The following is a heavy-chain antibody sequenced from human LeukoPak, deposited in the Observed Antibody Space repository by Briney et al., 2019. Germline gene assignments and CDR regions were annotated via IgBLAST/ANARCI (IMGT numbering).Heavy chain of an antibody. CDR2: IIPILGIA. CDR3: AREGDSSYRY. J-gene: IGHJ4*02. D-gene: IGHD6-6*01. CDR1: GGTFSSYA. V-gene: IGHV1-69*04. Sequence: SVKVSCKASGGTFSSYAIGWVRQAPGQGLEWMGRIIPILGIANYAQKFQGRVTITTDESTSTAYMELSSLRSEDTAVYYCAREGDSSYRYWGQGTLVTVSS.